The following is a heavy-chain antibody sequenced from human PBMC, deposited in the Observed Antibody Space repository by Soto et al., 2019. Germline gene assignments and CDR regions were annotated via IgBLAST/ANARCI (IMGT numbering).Heavy chain of an antibody. D-gene: IGHD6-13*01. CDR2: INHSGST. CDR1: GGSFSGYY. Sequence: SETLSLTCAVYGGSFSGYYWSWIRQPPGKGLEWIGEINHSGSTNYNPSLKSRVTISVDTSKNQFSLKLSSVTAADTAVYYCARSSWYGGLYYYYYYGMDVWGQGTTVTVS. V-gene: IGHV4-34*01. J-gene: IGHJ6*02. CDR3: ARSSWYGGLYYYYYYGMDV.